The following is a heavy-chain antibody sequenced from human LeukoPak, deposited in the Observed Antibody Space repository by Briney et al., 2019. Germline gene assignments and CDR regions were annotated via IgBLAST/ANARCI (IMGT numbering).Heavy chain of an antibody. CDR1: GVTFDDYT. CDR2: ITWDGGST. CDR3: ARERRRVIDY. V-gene: IGHV3-43*01. J-gene: IGHJ4*02. Sequence: GGSLRLSCAASGVTFDDYTMHWVRQVPGKGLQLVSLITWDGGSTFYADSVKFRFTISRDNSKKSLSLQMYGLSTEDTALYYCARERRRVIDYWGQGTLVTVSP. D-gene: IGHD1-26*01.